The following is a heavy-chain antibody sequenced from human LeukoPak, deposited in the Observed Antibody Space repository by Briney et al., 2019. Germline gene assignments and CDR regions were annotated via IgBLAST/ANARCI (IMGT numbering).Heavy chain of an antibody. V-gene: IGHV4-61*02. D-gene: IGHD2-2*01. J-gene: IGHJ5*02. CDR3: AREDCSSTSCYQNWFDP. Sequence: PSETLSLTCTVSGDSISSGTYYWSWIRQPARKGLEWIWRIYTSGSTNYNPSLKSPVTISVDTSKNQFSLKVSSVTAADTPVYYWAREDCSSTSCYQNWFDPWGQETLVTVSS. CDR2: IYTSGST. CDR1: GDSISSGTYY.